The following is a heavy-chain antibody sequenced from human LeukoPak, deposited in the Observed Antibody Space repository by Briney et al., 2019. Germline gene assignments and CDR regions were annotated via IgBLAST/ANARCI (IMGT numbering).Heavy chain of an antibody. V-gene: IGHV3-23*01. D-gene: IGHD3-10*01. CDR3: AKDHTMVRGVILDY. J-gene: IGHJ4*02. CDR2: ISGSGGST. CDR1: GFTFSSYA. Sequence: PGGSLRLSCAASGFTFSSYAMSWVRQAPGKGLEWVSAISGSGGSTYYADSVKGRFTISRDNSKNTLYLQMNSLRAEDTAVYYCAKDHTMVRGVILDYWGQGTLVTVSS.